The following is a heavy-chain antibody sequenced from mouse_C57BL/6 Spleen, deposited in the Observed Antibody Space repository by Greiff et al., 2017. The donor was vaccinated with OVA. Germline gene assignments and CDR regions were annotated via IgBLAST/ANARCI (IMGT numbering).Heavy chain of an antibody. V-gene: IGHV1-81*01. J-gene: IGHJ1*03. CDR1: GYTFTSYG. CDR2: IYPRSGNT. D-gene: IGHD1-1*01. CDR3: ARGGTVVVPRYFDV. Sequence: VQLQQSGAELARPGASVKLSCTASGYTFTSYGISWVKQRTGQGLEWIGEIYPRSGNTYYNEKFKGKATLTADKSSSTGYMELRSLTSEDSAVYFCARGGTVVVPRYFDVWGTGTTVTVSS.